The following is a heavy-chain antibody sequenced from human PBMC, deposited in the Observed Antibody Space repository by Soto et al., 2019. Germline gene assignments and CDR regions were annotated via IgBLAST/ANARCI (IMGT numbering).Heavy chain of an antibody. CDR3: ARDPAVGVAFNWFDP. J-gene: IGHJ5*02. D-gene: IGHD3-3*02. V-gene: IGHV1-8*02. CDR1: GYTFTSYG. Sequence: ASVKVSCKASGYTFTSYGISWVRQAPGQGLEWMGWMNPNSGNTGYAQKFQGRVTMTRNTSISTAYMELSSLRAEDTAVYYCARDPAVGVAFNWFDPWGQGTLVTVSS. CDR2: MNPNSGNT.